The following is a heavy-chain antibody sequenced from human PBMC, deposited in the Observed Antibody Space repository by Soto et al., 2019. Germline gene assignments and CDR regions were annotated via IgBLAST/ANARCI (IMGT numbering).Heavy chain of an antibody. V-gene: IGHV1-69*13. CDR2: IIPIFGTA. Sequence: SVKVSCKASGGTFSSYAISWVRQAPGQGLEWMGGIIPIFGTANYAQKFQGRVTITADESTSTAYMELSSLRSEDTAVYYCATGFWSGYFQNWFDPWGQGTLVTVSS. D-gene: IGHD3-3*01. CDR1: GGTFSSYA. CDR3: ATGFWSGYFQNWFDP. J-gene: IGHJ5*02.